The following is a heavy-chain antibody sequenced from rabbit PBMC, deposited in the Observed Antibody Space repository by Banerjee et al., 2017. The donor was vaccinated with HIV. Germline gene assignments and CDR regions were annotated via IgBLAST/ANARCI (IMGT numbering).Heavy chain of an antibody. CDR3: ARVEVGNPTFHL. J-gene: IGHJ4*01. Sequence: QEQLKESGGGLVQPGGSLKLSCKASGFDFSSYYMNWVRQAPGKGLEWIGCIYTGSGNTAYASWAKGRFTISKASSTTVTGQMASLTDADTATYFCARVEVGNPTFHLWGPGTLVTVS. CDR2: IYTGSGNT. D-gene: IGHD4-2*01. V-gene: IGHV1S45*01. CDR1: GFDFSSYYM.